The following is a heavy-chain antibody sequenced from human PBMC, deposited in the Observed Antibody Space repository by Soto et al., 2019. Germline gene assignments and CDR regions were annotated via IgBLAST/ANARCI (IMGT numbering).Heavy chain of an antibody. D-gene: IGHD3-22*01. CDR3: ARTYFYDSTGYYRMFDY. CDR2: AGPSGSST. Sequence: GSLRLSCAASGFTFGSYAMSWVRLAPGKGLEWVSVAGPSGSSTFYADSVRGRFTISRDNVENTLYLQMNSLRVADTALYFCARTYFYDSTGYYRMFDYWGPGTLGTVSS. CDR1: GFTFGSYA. V-gene: IGHV3-23*01. J-gene: IGHJ4*02.